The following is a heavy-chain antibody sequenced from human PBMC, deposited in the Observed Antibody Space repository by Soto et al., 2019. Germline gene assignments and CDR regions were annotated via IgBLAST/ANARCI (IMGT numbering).Heavy chain of an antibody. J-gene: IGHJ4*02. CDR1: GDSLSSGSHY. CDR2: IYDSVNT. CDR3: ARVDHRGYFAILTDY. Sequence: SETLSLTCTVSGDSLSSGSHYWSWIRQHPGKGLEWIGHIYDSVNTYYSPSLRSRVTISADMSKNQFSLNLRSVTAADTAVYYCARVDHRGYFAILTDYWGQGTLVTVSS. V-gene: IGHV4-31*03. D-gene: IGHD3-9*01.